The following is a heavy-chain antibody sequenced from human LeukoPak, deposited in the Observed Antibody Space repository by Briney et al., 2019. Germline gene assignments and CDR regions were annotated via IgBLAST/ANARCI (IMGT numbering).Heavy chain of an antibody. CDR2: INHSGST. V-gene: IGHV4-34*01. J-gene: IGHJ6*02. Sequence: SETLSLTCAVYGGSFSGYYWSWIRQSPGKGLEWIGEINHSGSTNYKPSLKSRVTMSVDTSKNQVSLKLSSMTVADTAVYYCARQRSRGQSFPDYYYYYGMDVWGQGTTVTVSS. D-gene: IGHD5-18*01. CDR1: GGSFSGYY. CDR3: ARQRSRGQSFPDYYYYYGMDV.